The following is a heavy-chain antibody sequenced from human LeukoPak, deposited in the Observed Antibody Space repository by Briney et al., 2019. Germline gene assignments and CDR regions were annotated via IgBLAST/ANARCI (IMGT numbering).Heavy chain of an antibody. CDR2: ISGSGGST. Sequence: PGGSLRLSCAASGFTFSSYAMSWVRQAPGKGLEWVSAISGSGGSTYYADSVKGRFTISRDNSKNTLYLQMNSLRAEDTAVYYCAKDSPYYDSLTGYYPYPDAFEIWGQGTMVTVSS. CDR3: AKDSPYYDSLTGYYPYPDAFEI. CDR1: GFTFSSYA. V-gene: IGHV3-23*01. D-gene: IGHD3-9*01. J-gene: IGHJ3*02.